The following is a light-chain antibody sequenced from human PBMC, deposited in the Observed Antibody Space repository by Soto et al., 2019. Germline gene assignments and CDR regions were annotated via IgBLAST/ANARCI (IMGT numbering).Light chain of an antibody. CDR2: YDD. V-gene: IGLV1-36*01. Sequence: QLVLTQPPSVSEAPRQRVTISCSGSSSNIGNNAVNWYQQLPGKAPKLLIYYDDLLPSGVSGRFSGSKSGTSASLAISGLQSEDEADYYCAAWDDSLNGHNYVFGTGTKVTVL. CDR1: SSNIGNNA. J-gene: IGLJ1*01. CDR3: AAWDDSLNGHNYV.